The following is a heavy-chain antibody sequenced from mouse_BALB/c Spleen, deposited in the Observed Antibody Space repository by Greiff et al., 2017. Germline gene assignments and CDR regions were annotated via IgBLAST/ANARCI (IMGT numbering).Heavy chain of an antibody. Sequence: EVMLVESGGGLVKPGGSLKLSCAASGFTFSSYTMSWVRQTPEKRLEWVATISSGGGNTYYPDSVKGRFTISRDNAKNNLYLQMSSLRSEDTALYYCARASYYGSSYSYWGQGTTLTVSS. D-gene: IGHD1-1*01. CDR3: ARASYYGSSYSY. CDR2: ISSGGGNT. V-gene: IGHV5-9*03. CDR1: GFTFSSYT. J-gene: IGHJ2*01.